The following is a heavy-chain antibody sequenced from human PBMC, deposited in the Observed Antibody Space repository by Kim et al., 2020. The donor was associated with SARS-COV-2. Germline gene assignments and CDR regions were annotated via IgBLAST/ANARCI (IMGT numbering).Heavy chain of an antibody. Sequence: GGSLRLSCVASGFTVDDFAMHWVRQIPGKGLEWVSGINWNSRRKGYADSVKGRITISRENAKNSLYLEKKSMRAEDTALYYCAKGPYDIVNGYYYFDYWG. CDR2: INWNSRRK. J-gene: IGHJ4*01. V-gene: IGHV3-9*01. CDR1: GFTVDDFA. D-gene: IGHD3-9*01. CDR3: AKGPYDIVNGYYYFDY.